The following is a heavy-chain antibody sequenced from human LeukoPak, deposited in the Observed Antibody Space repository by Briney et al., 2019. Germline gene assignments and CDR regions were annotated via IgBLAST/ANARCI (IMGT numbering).Heavy chain of an antibody. CDR3: AKVRLDYYDPSGYYDRSDAFDV. CDR2: ISSRSTYM. D-gene: IGHD3-22*01. J-gene: IGHJ3*01. CDR1: GFTFSSYS. Sequence: GGSLSLSCAASGFTFSSYSMNWVRQAPGKGLEWVSSISSRSTYMYYAASAKGRFTISRDNAKNALYLQMNSLRDEDTAVYYCAKVRLDYYDPSGYYDRSDAFDVWGQGTMVTVSA. V-gene: IGHV3-21*01.